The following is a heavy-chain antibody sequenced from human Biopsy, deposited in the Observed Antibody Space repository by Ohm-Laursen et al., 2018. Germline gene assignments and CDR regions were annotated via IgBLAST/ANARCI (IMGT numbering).Heavy chain of an antibody. CDR3: ATKLTGYYHH. D-gene: IGHD3-9*01. V-gene: IGHV1-69*06. CDR1: GYTFTSYG. J-gene: IGHJ1*01. Sequence: GASVKVSCKASGYTFTSYGISWVRQAPGQGLEWLGGNIPFLGTGNYAQKFQDRVTVAADTSTSTATMELRSLRSDDTAVYYCATKLTGYYHHWGQGTLVIVSS. CDR2: NIPFLGTG.